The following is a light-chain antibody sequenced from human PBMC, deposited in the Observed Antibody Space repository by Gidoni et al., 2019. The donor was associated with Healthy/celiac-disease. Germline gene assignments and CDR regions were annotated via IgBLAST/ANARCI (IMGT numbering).Light chain of an antibody. CDR3: QQSYSTPRT. CDR1: QSISSY. Sequence: DIQITQSPSSLSASVGDRVPITCRASQSISSYLNWYQQKPGKAPKLLIYAASSLQSGVPSRFSGSGSGTDFTLTISSLQPEDFATYYCQQSYSTPRTFGQXTKVEIK. CDR2: AAS. V-gene: IGKV1-39*01. J-gene: IGKJ1*01.